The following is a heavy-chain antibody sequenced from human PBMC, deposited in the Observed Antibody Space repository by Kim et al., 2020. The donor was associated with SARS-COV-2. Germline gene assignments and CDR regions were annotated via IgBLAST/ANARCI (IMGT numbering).Heavy chain of an antibody. CDR1: GDSITSGGYY. V-gene: IGHV4-31*03. J-gene: IGHJ4*02. D-gene: IGHD7-27*01. CDR2: IYYGGNT. CDR3: ARDDSLGGFEY. Sequence: SETLSLTCTVSGDSITSGGYYWNWIRQQPGKGLEWIGSIYYGGNTHYIPSLKSRLTISVDTSKNHFSLNLNSATAADTAVYDCARDDSLGGFEYWRQGLLVTV.